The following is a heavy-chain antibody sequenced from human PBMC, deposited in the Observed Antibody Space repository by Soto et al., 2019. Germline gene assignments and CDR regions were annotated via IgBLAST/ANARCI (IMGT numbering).Heavy chain of an antibody. J-gene: IGHJ6*02. D-gene: IGHD5-12*01. CDR2: ISYDGSNK. CDR3: ARARTTIHYYYGMDV. Sequence: QVQLVESGGGVVQPGRSLRLSCAASGFTFSSYAMHWVRQAPGKGLEWVAVISYDGSNKYYADSVKGRFTISRDNSKNTLYLQMNSLRAEDTAVYYCARARTTIHYYYGMDVWGQGTTVTVSS. V-gene: IGHV3-30-3*01. CDR1: GFTFSSYA.